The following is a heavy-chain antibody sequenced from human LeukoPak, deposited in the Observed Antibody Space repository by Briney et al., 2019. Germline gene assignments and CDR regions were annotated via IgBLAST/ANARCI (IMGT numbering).Heavy chain of an antibody. CDR2: ISWNSGSI. CDR1: GFTFDDYT. CDR3: AESRDLRALAGTFFDY. J-gene: IGHJ4*02. V-gene: IGHV3-9*01. D-gene: IGHD6-19*01. Sequence: GGSLRLSCAASGFTFDDYTMHWVRQAPGKGLEWVSGISWNSGSIGYADSVKGRFTISRDNAKNSLYPQMNSLRAEDTALYYCAESRDLRALAGTFFDYWGQGTLVTVSS.